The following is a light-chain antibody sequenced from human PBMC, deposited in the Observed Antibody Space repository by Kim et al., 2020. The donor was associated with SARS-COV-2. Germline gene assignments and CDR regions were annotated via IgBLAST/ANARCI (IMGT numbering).Light chain of an antibody. CDR1: QPVGDSY. CDR3: QQYRSSIS. Sequence: VSPGERVPPSCRASQPVGDSYLAWYQQKSGQAPRLLIYGAYNRATGIPARFRGSGSGSDFTLSISRLDPEDFAVYFCQQYRSSISFGQGTRLEIK. V-gene: IGKV3-20*01. CDR2: GAY. J-gene: IGKJ5*01.